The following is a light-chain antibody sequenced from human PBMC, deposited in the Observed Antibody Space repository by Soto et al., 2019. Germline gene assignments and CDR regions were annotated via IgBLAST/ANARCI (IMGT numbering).Light chain of an antibody. CDR3: QQYNDWPLT. CDR2: HAS. J-gene: IGKJ4*01. Sequence: EIVMTQSPATLSVSPGERATLSCRASQNINNNLAWYQQKPGQVPRLLIYHASTGATGIPARFSGSGSGTELKLTISSVQSEAVAVYYCQQYNDWPLTFGGGTKVEIK. V-gene: IGKV3-15*01. CDR1: QNINNN.